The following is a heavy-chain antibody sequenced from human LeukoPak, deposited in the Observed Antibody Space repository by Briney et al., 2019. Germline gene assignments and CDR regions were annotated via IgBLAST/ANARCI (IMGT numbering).Heavy chain of an antibody. J-gene: IGHJ4*02. CDR1: GFTFSSNY. CDR2: IYSGGST. D-gene: IGHD4-23*01. CDR3: ARGDDYGGAWYYFDY. V-gene: IGHV3-53*01. Sequence: GGSLRLSCAASGFTFSSNYMSWVRQAPGKGLEWVSVIYSGGSTYYADSVRGRFTISRDNSKNTLFLQMNSLRAEDTAEYYCARGDDYGGAWYYFDYWGQGTLVTVSS.